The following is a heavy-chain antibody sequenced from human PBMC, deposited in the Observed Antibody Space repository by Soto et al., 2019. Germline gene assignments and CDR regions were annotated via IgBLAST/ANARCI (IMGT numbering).Heavy chain of an antibody. CDR3: AKDRYSRAMDPPYYFDY. J-gene: IGHJ4*02. D-gene: IGHD2-15*01. CDR2: IGGTGTTT. Sequence: EVQLLESGGGLVQPGGSLRLSCAASGFSFRSFTMSWVRQAPGKGPEWVSAIGGTGTTTYYADSVKGRFTISRDNSENTLYLQMNSLRAEDTALYYCAKDRYSRAMDPPYYFDYWGQGTLVTVSS. CDR1: GFSFRSFT. V-gene: IGHV3-23*01.